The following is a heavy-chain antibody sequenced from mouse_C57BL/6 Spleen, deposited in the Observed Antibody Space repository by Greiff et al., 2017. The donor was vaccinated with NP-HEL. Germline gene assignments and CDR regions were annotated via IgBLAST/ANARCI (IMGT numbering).Heavy chain of an antibody. Sequence: EVHLVESGGGLVKPGGSLKLSCAASGFTFSSYAMSWVRQTPEKRLEWVATISDGGSYTYYPDNVKGRFTISRDNAKNNLYLQMSHLKSEDTAMYYCARGRDGYSSLFDYWGQGTTLTVSS. CDR1: GFTFSSYA. CDR3: ARGRDGYSSLFDY. CDR2: ISDGGSYT. J-gene: IGHJ2*01. V-gene: IGHV5-4*01. D-gene: IGHD2-3*01.